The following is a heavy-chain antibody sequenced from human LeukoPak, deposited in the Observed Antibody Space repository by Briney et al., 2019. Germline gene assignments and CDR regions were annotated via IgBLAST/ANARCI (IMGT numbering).Heavy chain of an antibody. J-gene: IGHJ4*02. CDR2: ISSSGSTI. V-gene: IGHV3-11*01. CDR3: AKDITTKGLDY. CDR1: GFTFSDYY. Sequence: GGSLRLSCAASGFTFSDYYMSWIRQAPGKGLEWVSYISSSGSTIYYADSVKGRFTISRDNSKNTLYLQMNSLRAEDTAVYYCAKDITTKGLDYWGQGTLVTVSS. D-gene: IGHD3-3*01.